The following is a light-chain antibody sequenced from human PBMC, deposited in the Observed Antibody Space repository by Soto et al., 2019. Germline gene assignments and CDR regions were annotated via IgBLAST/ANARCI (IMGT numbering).Light chain of an antibody. V-gene: IGLV2-14*03. CDR1: SSDIGDSNY. CDR3: SSFRSSPTSYV. Sequence: QSVLTQPASVSGAPGQSITISCTGTSSDIGDSNYVSWYQQHPGKAPKLVIYDVSNLPSGVSNRFSGSKSANTASLTISGLQAENEVNYSGSSFRSSPTSYV. CDR2: DVS. J-gene: IGLJ1*01.